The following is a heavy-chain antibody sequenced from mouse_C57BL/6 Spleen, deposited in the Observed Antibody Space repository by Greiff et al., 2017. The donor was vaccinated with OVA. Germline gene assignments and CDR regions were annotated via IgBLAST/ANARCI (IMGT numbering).Heavy chain of an antibody. J-gene: IGHJ4*01. V-gene: IGHV1-80*01. Sequence: VMLVESGAELVKPGASVKISCKASGYAFSSYWMNWVKQRPGKGLEWIGQIYPGDGDTNYNGKFKGKATLTADKSSSTAYMQLSSLTSEDSAVYFCARQPSGYAMDYWGQGTSVTVSS. CDR2: IYPGDGDT. D-gene: IGHD3-1*01. CDR3: ARQPSGYAMDY. CDR1: GYAFSSYW.